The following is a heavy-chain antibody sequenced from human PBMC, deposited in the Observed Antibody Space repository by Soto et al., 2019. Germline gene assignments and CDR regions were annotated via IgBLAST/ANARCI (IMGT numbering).Heavy chain of an antibody. D-gene: IGHD3-3*01. CDR3: ARDQYDFRSGPYYYAMEV. CDR2: IYTGGST. J-gene: IGHJ6*02. Sequence: PSETLSLTCSVSGDSISNYYWNWIRQPAGQGLEWIGRIYTGGSTNYNPSLKGRVTMSVDTSRDQVSLRLRSVTRADTAVYYCARDQYDFRSGPYYYAMEVWGQGTKVTVSS. CDR1: GDSISNYY. V-gene: IGHV4-4*07.